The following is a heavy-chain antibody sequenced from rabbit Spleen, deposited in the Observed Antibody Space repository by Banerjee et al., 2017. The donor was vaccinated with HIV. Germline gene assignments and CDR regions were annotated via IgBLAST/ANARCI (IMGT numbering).Heavy chain of an antibody. CDR2: IYTRDGST. J-gene: IGHJ4*01. V-gene: IGHV1S43*01. D-gene: IGHD4-2*01. CDR1: GFSFSSRYY. CDR3: ARDLAGYVGFGYISYLDL. Sequence: QSLEESGGGLVQPEGSLTLTCTASGFSFSSRYYMCWVRQAPGKGLELIAWIYTRDGSTWYASWVNGRFTISRSTSLNTVDLKMTSLTAADTATYFCARDLAGYVGFGYISYLDLWGPGTLVTVS.